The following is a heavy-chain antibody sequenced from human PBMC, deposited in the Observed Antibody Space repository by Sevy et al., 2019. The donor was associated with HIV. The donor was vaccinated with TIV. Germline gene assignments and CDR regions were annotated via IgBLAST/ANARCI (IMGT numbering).Heavy chain of an antibody. CDR2: IKQDAGQK. CDR1: GFTFSKYW. CDR3: ARDDGNYYFHY. Sequence: GGSLRLSCAASGFTFSKYWMGWVRQAPGKGLEWVANIKQDAGQKYYVDSVKGRFTVSRDNAKNSLYLQMNSLRAEDTAVYFCARDDGNYYFHYWGQGTLVTVSS. J-gene: IGHJ4*02. D-gene: IGHD1-7*01. V-gene: IGHV3-7*01.